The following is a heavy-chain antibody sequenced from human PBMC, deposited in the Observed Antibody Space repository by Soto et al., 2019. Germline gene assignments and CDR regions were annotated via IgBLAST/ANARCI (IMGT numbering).Heavy chain of an antibody. CDR2: ISADGAGT. V-gene: IGHV3-23*01. CDR3: AKCAVVLPASGGWCNGLDL. J-gene: IGHJ5*02. Sequence: EVQLLESGGGLVQPGGSLRLSCTASEFTFSNYAMSWVRQAPGKGLEWVSGISADGAGTYYAESVKGRFTICRDNSEKTLFVQMNSLRAEDTAVYYCAKCAVVLPASGGWCNGLDLWGQGTLVTVSS. CDR1: EFTFSNYA. D-gene: IGHD2-8*02.